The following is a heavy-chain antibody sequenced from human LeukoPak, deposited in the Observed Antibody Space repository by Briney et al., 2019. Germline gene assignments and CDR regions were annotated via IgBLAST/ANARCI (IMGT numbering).Heavy chain of an antibody. D-gene: IGHD2-2*01. CDR3: ASDCSSSSCYGSDS. CDR2: IYNSGST. CDR1: GGSISSSSYY. V-gene: IGHV4-39*02. Sequence: PSETLSLTCTVAGGSISSSSYYWGWIRQPPGKGLEWIGSIYNSGSTYYNPSLKSRITISVDTSKNHFSLKLSSVTAADTAVYYCASDCSSSSCYGSDSWGQGILVTVSS. J-gene: IGHJ4*02.